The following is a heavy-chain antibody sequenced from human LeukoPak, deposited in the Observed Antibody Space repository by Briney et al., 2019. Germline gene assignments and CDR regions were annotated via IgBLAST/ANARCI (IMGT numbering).Heavy chain of an antibody. CDR3: ARGMSIAAAGQLDY. D-gene: IGHD6-13*01. CDR1: GGTFSSYA. J-gene: IGHJ4*02. V-gene: IGHV1-69*05. CDR2: IIRIFGTA. Sequence: SVKVSCKASGGTFSSYAISWVRQAPGQGLEWMGGIIRIFGTANYAQKFQGRVTITTDESTSTAYMELSSLRSEDTAVYYCARGMSIAAAGQLDYWGQGTLVTVSS.